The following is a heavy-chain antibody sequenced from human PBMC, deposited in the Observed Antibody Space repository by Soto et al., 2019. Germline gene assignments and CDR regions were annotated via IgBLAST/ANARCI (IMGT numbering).Heavy chain of an antibody. J-gene: IGHJ4*02. CDR1: GFTFSSYA. D-gene: IGHD4-4*01. Sequence: QVQLVESGGGVVRPGRSLRLSCAASGFTFSSYAMHWVRQAPGKGLEWVAVISYDGSNKYYADSVKGRFTISRDNSKNTLYLQMNSLRAEDTAVYYCARARPDYSNPLDYWGQGTLVTVSS. CDR3: ARARPDYSNPLDY. CDR2: ISYDGSNK. V-gene: IGHV3-30-3*01.